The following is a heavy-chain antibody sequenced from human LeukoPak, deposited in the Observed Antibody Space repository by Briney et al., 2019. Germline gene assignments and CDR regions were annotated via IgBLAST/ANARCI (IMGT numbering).Heavy chain of an antibody. Sequence: ASVKVSCKASGGTFSSYAISWVRQAPGQGLEWMGTIIPILGIADYAQKFQGRVTITADKSTSTAYMELSSLRSEDTAVYYCARERGKYCSGGSCYSPLYYYYGMDVWGQGTTVTVSS. D-gene: IGHD2-15*01. CDR3: ARERGKYCSGGSCYSPLYYYYGMDV. V-gene: IGHV1-69*04. J-gene: IGHJ6*02. CDR2: IIPILGIA. CDR1: GGTFSSYA.